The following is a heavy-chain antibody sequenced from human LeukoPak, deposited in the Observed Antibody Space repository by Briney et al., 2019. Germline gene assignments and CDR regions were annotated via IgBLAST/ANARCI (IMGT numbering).Heavy chain of an antibody. Sequence: SETLSLTCTVSGGSISSYYWSWIRQPPGQGLEWIGYIYYSGSTNYNPSLKSRVTMSVDTSKNQFSLKLSSVTAADTAVYYCARTDYGDFWFDPWGQGTPVTVSS. CDR3: ARTDYGDFWFDP. CDR2: IYYSGST. CDR1: GGSISSYY. D-gene: IGHD4-17*01. J-gene: IGHJ5*02. V-gene: IGHV4-59*12.